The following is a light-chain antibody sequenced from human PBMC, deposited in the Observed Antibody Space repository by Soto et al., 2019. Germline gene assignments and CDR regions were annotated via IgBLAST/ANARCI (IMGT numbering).Light chain of an antibody. CDR3: QSYDSSLSGAV. CDR1: SSNIGAAYD. J-gene: IGLJ7*01. CDR2: GNS. V-gene: IGLV1-40*01. Sequence: QSVLTQPPSVSGAPGQRVTISCTGSSSNIGAAYDVHWYQQVPGTAPKLLIYGNSNRPSGVPDRFSGSKSGTSASLAITGLQAEDEADYYCQSYDSSLSGAVFGGGTQLTV.